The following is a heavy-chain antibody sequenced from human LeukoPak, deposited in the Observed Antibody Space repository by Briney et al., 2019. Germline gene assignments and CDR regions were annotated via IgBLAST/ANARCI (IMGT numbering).Heavy chain of an antibody. V-gene: IGHV3-20*04. J-gene: IGHJ3*02. CDR3: ARRWIVVVIPGNDAFDI. CDR2: INWNGGST. D-gene: IGHD3-22*01. CDR1: GFTFDDYG. Sequence: GGSLRLSCAASGFTFDDYGMSWVRQAPGKGLEWVSGINWNGGSTGYADSVKGRFTISRDNAKNSLYLQMNSLRAEDTALYYCARRWIVVVIPGNDAFDIWSQGTMVTVSS.